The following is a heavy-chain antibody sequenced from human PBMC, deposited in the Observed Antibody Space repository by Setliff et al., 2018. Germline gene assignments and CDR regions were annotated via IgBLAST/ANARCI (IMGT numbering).Heavy chain of an antibody. CDR2: MNPNSGNT. CDR1: GYTFTSYD. Sequence: ASVKVSCKASGYTFTSYDINWVRQATGQGLEWMGWMNPNSGNTGYAQKFQGRVTMTRNTSISTAYMELSSLRSEDTAVYYCARGIRYYDFWSGYLGPYYYYYYMDVWGKGTTVTVSS. D-gene: IGHD3-3*01. J-gene: IGHJ6*03. CDR3: ARGIRYYDFWSGYLGPYYYYYYMDV. V-gene: IGHV1-8*02.